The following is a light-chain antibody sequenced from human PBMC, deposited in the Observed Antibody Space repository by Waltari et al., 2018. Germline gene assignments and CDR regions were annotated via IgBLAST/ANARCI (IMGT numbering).Light chain of an antibody. J-gene: IGLJ2*01. CDR3: QSADSSGSVV. CDR2: KDT. CDR1: ALSKKY. Sequence: SFELTQPPSLSVSPGQTARITCPGDALSKKYANWHQQRPGLAPVLVIYKDTERPSGIPERFSGSSSGTTVTLTISGVQAEDEADYYCQSADSSGSVVFGGGTKLTVL. V-gene: IGLV3-25*03.